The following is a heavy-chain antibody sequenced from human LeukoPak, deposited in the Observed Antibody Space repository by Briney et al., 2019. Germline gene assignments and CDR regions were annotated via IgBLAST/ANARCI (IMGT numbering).Heavy chain of an antibody. V-gene: IGHV1-18*01. CDR3: AREGGYSSADYYYYYYMDV. CDR1: GYTLASYG. J-gene: IGHJ6*03. D-gene: IGHD6-25*01. CDR2: ISAYDGNT. Sequence: ASLRVSCKAAGYTLASYGVSGVRQARGQGLEWMGWISAYDGNTNYAQKLQGRVTMTTDTSTSTAYMELRSLRSDDTAVYYCAREGGYSSADYYYYYYMDVWGKGTTVTVSS.